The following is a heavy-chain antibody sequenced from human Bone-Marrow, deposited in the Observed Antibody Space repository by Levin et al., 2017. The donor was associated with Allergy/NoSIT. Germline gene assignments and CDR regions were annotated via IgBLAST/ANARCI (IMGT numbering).Heavy chain of an antibody. CDR1: GGSISSYY. CDR3: ARDSGWFDP. D-gene: IGHD3-10*01. J-gene: IGHJ5*02. V-gene: IGHV4-59*01. Sequence: SETLSLTCTVSGGSISSYYWSWIRQPPGKGLEWIGYIYYSGSTNYNPSLKSRVTISVDTSKNQFSLKLSSVTAADTAVYYCARDSGWFDPWGQGTLVTVSS. CDR2: IYYSGST.